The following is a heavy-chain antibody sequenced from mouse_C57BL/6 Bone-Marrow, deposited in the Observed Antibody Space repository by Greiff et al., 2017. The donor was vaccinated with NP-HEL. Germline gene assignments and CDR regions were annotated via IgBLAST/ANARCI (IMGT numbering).Heavy chain of an antibody. Sequence: EVMLVESGGGLVQPGGSLKLSCAASGFTFSDYGMAWVRQAPRKGPEWVAFISNLAYSIYYADTVTGRFTISRENAKNTLYLEMSSLRSEDTAMYYCARHMNYGSSLYAMDYWGQGTSVTVSS. CDR2: ISNLAYSI. V-gene: IGHV5-15*01. J-gene: IGHJ4*01. D-gene: IGHD1-1*01. CDR1: GFTFSDYG. CDR3: ARHMNYGSSLYAMDY.